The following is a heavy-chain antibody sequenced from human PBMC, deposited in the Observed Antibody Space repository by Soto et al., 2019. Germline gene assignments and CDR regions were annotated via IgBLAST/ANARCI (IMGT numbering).Heavy chain of an antibody. CDR3: ARDIRYYYGSGAAPSFDY. V-gene: IGHV4-4*07. D-gene: IGHD3-10*01. CDR1: GGSISSYY. CDR2: IYTSGST. Sequence: PSETLSLTCTVSGGSISSYYWSWIRQPAGKGLEWIGRIYTSGSTNYNPSLKSRVTMSVDTSKNQFSLKLSSVTAADTAVYYCARDIRYYYGSGAAPSFDYWGQGTLVTVSS. J-gene: IGHJ4*02.